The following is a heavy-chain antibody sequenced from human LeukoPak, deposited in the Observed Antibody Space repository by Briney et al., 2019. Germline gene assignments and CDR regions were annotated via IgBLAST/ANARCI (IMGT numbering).Heavy chain of an antibody. CDR3: ARALPGDYDFWSGFHFDY. D-gene: IGHD3-3*01. J-gene: IGHJ4*02. V-gene: IGHV4-59*01. CDR1: GGSISSYY. Sequence: SETLSLTCTVSGGSISSYYWSWIRQPPGKGLEWIGYIYYSGSTNYNPSLKSRVTISVDTSKNQFSLKLSSVTAADTAVYYCARALPGDYDFWSGFHFDYWGQGTLVTVSS. CDR2: IYYSGST.